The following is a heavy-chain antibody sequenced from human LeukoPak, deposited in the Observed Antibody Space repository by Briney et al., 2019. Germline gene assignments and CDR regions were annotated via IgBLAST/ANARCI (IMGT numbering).Heavy chain of an antibody. CDR2: INPSGGST. CDR1: GYTFTSYY. CDR3: ATPMPPDYSSSWYREYYFDY. D-gene: IGHD6-13*01. J-gene: IGHJ4*02. Sequence: ASVKVSCKASGYTFTSYYMHWVRQAPGQGLEWMGIINPSGGSTIYAQKFQGRVTMTEDTSTDTAYMELSSLRSEDTAVYYCATPMPPDYSSSWYREYYFDYWGQGTLVTVSS. V-gene: IGHV1-46*01.